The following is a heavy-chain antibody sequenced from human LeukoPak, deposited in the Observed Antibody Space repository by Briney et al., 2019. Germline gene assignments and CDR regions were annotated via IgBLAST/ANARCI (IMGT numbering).Heavy chain of an antibody. D-gene: IGHD1-26*01. Sequence: PGGSLRLSCAASGFTFSDYYMSWIRQAPGKGLEWVSYISSSGSTTYYADSAKGRFTISRDNSKNTLYLQMNSLRAEDTAVYYCARGIVGAFNWFDPWGQGTLVTVSS. J-gene: IGHJ5*02. CDR3: ARGIVGAFNWFDP. V-gene: IGHV3-11*04. CDR2: ISSSGSTT. CDR1: GFTFSDYY.